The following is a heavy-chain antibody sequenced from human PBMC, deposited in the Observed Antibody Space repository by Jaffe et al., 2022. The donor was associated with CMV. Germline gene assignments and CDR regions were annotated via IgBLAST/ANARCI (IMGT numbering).Heavy chain of an antibody. CDR1: GGAIDNYY. D-gene: IGHD3-10*01. CDR3: ARGGYFGSAVARGSNWFDA. V-gene: IGHV4-59*01. CDR2: VSFSGRT. J-gene: IGHJ5*02. Sequence: QVQLRESGPGLVKTSETLSLTCSVSGGAIDNYYWNWIRQSPGKGLEWIGYVSFSGRTNYIPSLQSRVTISIDTSKNQFSLQLISVTAADTAMYYCARGGYFGSAVARGSNWFDAWGQGTQVTVSS.